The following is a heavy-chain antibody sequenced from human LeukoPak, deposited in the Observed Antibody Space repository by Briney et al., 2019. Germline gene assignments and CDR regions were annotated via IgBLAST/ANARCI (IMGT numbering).Heavy chain of an antibody. V-gene: IGHV1-8*03. J-gene: IGHJ4*02. CDR3: ARGLQGGLWFGELLEGIPFDY. D-gene: IGHD3-10*01. Sequence: ASVKVSCKASGYTFTSYDINWVRQATGQGLEWTGWMNPNSGNTGYAQKFQGRVTITRNTSISTAYMELSSLRSEDTAVYYCARGLQGGLWFGELLEGIPFDYWAREPWSPSPQ. CDR1: GYTFTSYD. CDR2: MNPNSGNT.